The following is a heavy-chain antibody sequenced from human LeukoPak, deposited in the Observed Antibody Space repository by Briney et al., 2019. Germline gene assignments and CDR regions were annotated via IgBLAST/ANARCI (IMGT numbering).Heavy chain of an antibody. CDR1: ADSISNFY. J-gene: IGHJ4*02. CDR2: IHYSGST. V-gene: IGHV4-59*01. D-gene: IGHD1-1*01. CDR3: ARGWRSPYFDS. Sequence: SETLSLTCTVSADSISNFYWSWIRQPPGKGLEWIGHIHYSGSTNYNTSLKSRVTISVDTSKNQFSLKLTSMTAADTAVYYCARGWRSPYFDSWGQGTLVTVSS.